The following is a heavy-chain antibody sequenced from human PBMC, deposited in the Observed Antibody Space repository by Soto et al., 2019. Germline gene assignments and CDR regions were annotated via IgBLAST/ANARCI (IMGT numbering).Heavy chain of an antibody. CDR2: INPNIGTT. D-gene: IGHD4-17*01. Sequence: ASVKVSCKASGYTFTSYDINWVRQATGQGLEWMGGINPNIGTTNYAQKFQGRVTMTADASMSTAYMELSSLRSEDTAVYYCARSSSYGDYVPVWDYWGQGTLVTVSS. J-gene: IGHJ4*02. V-gene: IGHV1-8*01. CDR3: ARSSSYGDYVPVWDY. CDR1: GYTFTSYD.